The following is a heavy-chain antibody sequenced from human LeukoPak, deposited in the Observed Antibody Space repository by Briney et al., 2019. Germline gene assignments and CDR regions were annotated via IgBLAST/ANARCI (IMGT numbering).Heavy chain of an antibody. V-gene: IGHV4-59*08. Sequence: SETLSLTWTVSGXSISSYYWSWIRQPPGKGLEWIGYIYYSGSTNYNPSLKSRVTISVDTSKNQFSLKLSSVTAADTAVYYCASQITRAAGFDYWGQGTLVTVSS. J-gene: IGHJ4*02. CDR3: ASQITRAAGFDY. CDR2: IYYSGST. D-gene: IGHD6-13*01. CDR1: GXSISSYY.